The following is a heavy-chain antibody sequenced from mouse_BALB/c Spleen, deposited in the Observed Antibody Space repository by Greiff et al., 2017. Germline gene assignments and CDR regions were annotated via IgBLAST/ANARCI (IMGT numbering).Heavy chain of an antibody. Sequence: EVQGVESGGGLVKPGGSLKLSCAASGFTFSSYTMSWVRQTPEKRLEWVATISSGGSYTYYPDSVKGRFTISRDNAKNTLYLQMSSLKSEDTAMYYCTRDRRDGYYFDSWGQGTTLTVSS. CDR2: ISSGGSYT. CDR3: TRDRRDGYYFDS. V-gene: IGHV5-6-4*01. D-gene: IGHD2-3*01. CDR1: GFTFSSYT. J-gene: IGHJ2*01.